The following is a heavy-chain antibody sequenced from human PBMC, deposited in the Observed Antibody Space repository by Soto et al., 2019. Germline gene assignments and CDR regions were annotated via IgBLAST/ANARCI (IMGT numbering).Heavy chain of an antibody. Sequence: GSLRLSCAASGFTFSSYWMNWVRQAPGKGLEWVANIKQDGSEKYYVDSVKGRFTISRDNAKNSLYLQMNSLRAEDTAVYYCAACRDYGYYGMDVWGQGTTVTVSS. J-gene: IGHJ6*02. CDR3: AACRDYGYYGMDV. CDR2: IKQDGSEK. CDR1: GFTFSSYW. V-gene: IGHV3-7*01.